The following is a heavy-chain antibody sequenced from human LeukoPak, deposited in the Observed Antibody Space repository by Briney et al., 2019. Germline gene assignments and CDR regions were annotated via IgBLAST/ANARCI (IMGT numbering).Heavy chain of an antibody. CDR1: GGNFTSFY. CDR3: ATGGFREVCSDYSSSGEFDP. CDR2: IIPVFETT. D-gene: IGHD2-2*01. V-gene: IGHV1-69*13. Sequence: ASVKDSCMASGGNFTSFYLIWVRPAPGQGLERMRGIIPVFETTTYAQKVRGRVTITADESMSTAYVEVSSLRSDDTAVYYCATGGFREVCSDYSSSGEFDPWGQGTLVTVSS. J-gene: IGHJ5*02.